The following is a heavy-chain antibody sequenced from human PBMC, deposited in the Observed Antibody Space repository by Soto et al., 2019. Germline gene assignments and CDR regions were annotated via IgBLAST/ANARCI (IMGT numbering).Heavy chain of an antibody. CDR1: GFTYTNYW. J-gene: IGHJ5*02. Sequence: GESLKISCKGSGFTYTNYWIAWVRQMPGRGLEWMGRIDPRDSYTTYSPSFQGHVTISVDKSIRTAYLQWGSLKASDTAMYYCARLYCTSSTCDSWFDTWGQGPLVTVSS. V-gene: IGHV5-10-1*01. CDR2: IDPRDSYT. D-gene: IGHD2-2*01. CDR3: ARLYCTSSTCDSWFDT.